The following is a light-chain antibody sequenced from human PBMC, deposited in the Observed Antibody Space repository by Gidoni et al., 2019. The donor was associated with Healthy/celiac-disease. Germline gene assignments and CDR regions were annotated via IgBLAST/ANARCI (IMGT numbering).Light chain of an antibody. CDR3: QSYDISLSGSGV. CDR1: SSNIGAGYD. CDR2: GNS. V-gene: IGLV1-40*01. J-gene: IGLJ3*02. Sequence: QSVLTQPPSVSGAPGQRVTISCTGSSSNIGAGYDVHWYQQLPGTAPKHLIYGNSNRPSGVPDRFSGSKSGTSASLAITGLQAEDEADYYCQSYDISLSGSGVIGGGTKLTVL.